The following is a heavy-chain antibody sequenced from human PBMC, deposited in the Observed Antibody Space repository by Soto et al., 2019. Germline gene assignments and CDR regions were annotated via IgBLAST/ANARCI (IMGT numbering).Heavy chain of an antibody. CDR3: ASYGYSYGFEY. CDR2: INHSGST. V-gene: IGHV4-34*01. Sequence: SETLSLTCAVYGGSFSGYYWSWIRQPPGKGLEWIGEINHSGSTNYNPSLKSRVTISVDTSKNQFSLKLRSVTAADTAVYYCASYGYSYGFEYWGQGTLVTVSS. CDR1: GGSFSGYY. D-gene: IGHD5-18*01. J-gene: IGHJ4*02.